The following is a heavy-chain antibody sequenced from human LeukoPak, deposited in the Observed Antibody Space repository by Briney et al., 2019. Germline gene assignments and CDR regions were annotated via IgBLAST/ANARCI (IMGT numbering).Heavy chain of an antibody. CDR1: GFTFSNFW. J-gene: IGHJ1*01. Sequence: GSLRLSCIGSGFTFSNFWMNWVRQAPGKGLEWVAIIKQDGSEEYYVDSVKGRFIISRDNAKNSLSLQMNSLRVEDSAVYFCAGSSGFIPYHWGQGTLVTVSS. D-gene: IGHD3-10*01. CDR3: AGSSGFIPYH. CDR2: IKQDGSEE. V-gene: IGHV3-7*01.